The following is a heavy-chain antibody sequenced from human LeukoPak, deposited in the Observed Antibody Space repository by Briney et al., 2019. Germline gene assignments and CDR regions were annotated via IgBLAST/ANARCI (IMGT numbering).Heavy chain of an antibody. CDR1: GFPFNSYW. CDR2: IRQDGNTK. V-gene: IGHV3-7*01. D-gene: IGHD5-18*01. Sequence: GGSLRLSCAASGFPFNSYWMTWVRQAPGKGLQWVANIRQDGNTKYYVDSVKGRFTISRDNAMNSLYLQMNSLRAEDTAVYYCARDTGYSYSSGYYFDYWGQGTLVTVSS. J-gene: IGHJ4*02. CDR3: ARDTGYSYSSGYYFDY.